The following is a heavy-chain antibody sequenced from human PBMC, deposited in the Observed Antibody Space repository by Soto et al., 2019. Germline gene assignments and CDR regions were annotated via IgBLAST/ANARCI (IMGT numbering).Heavy chain of an antibody. J-gene: IGHJ3*02. CDR2: IYYSGST. CDR1: GGSISSYY. Sequence: ASETLSLTCTVSGGSISSYYWSWIRQPPGKGLEWIGYIYYSGSTNYNPSLRSRVTISVDTSKNQFSLKLSSVTAADTAVYYCARYSGSYYDHDAFDIWGQGTMVTVSS. CDR3: ARYSGSYYDHDAFDI. V-gene: IGHV4-59*01. D-gene: IGHD1-26*01.